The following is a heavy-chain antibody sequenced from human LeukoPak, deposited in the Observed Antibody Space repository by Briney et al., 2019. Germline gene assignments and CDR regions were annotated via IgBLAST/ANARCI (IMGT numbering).Heavy chain of an antibody. D-gene: IGHD3-10*01. CDR2: IYYSGST. Sequence: PSETLSLTCTVSGGSISSYSWTWIRQPPGKGLEWIGYIYYSGSTNYNPSLKSRVTISVDMSNNQFSLKLSSVTAADTAVYYCARVRYGSGSYYFDYWGQGTLVTVSS. CDR3: ARVRYGSGSYYFDY. J-gene: IGHJ4*02. CDR1: GGSISSYS. V-gene: IGHV4-59*01.